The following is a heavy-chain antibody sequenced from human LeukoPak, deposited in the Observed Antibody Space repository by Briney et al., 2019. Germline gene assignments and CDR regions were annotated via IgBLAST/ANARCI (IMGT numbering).Heavy chain of an antibody. CDR1: GFTFNHYA. V-gene: IGHV3-7*01. CDR2: LKQDASEK. CDR3: GRDAWASGTDIDY. J-gene: IGHJ4*02. D-gene: IGHD1-26*01. Sequence: PGGSLRLSCAASGFTFNHYAMHWVRQAPGKGLEWVANLKQDASEKYYGDSVKGRFTISRDNARNSVYLEMTSLTVDDTAVYYCGRDAWASGTDIDYWGQGILVSVSS.